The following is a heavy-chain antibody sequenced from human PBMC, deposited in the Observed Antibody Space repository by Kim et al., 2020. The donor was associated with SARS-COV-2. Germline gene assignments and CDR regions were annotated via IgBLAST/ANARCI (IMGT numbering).Heavy chain of an antibody. CDR2: INAGNGNT. CDR1: GYTFTSYA. J-gene: IGHJ1*01. D-gene: IGHD6-13*01. Sequence: ASVKVSCKASGYTFTSYAMHWVRKAPGQRLEWMGWINAGNGNTKYSQKFQGRVTITRDTSASTAYMELSSLRSEDTAVYYCAIGYSSSWYLAEYFQHWGQGTLVTVSS. CDR3: AIGYSSSWYLAEYFQH. V-gene: IGHV1-3*01.